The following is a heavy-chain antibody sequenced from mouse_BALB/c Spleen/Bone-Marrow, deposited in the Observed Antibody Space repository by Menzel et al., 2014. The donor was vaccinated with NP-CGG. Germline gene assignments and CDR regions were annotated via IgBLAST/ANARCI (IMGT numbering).Heavy chain of an antibody. D-gene: IGHD2-10*01. J-gene: IGHJ3*01. CDR1: GFAFSSYD. CDR3: ARHPYYGNYPAWFAY. CDR2: ISSGGSYT. V-gene: IGHV5-9*02. Sequence: EVKLMESGGGLVKPGGSLKLSCAASGFAFSSYDMSWVRQTPEKRLEWVATISSGGSYTYYPDSVKGRFTFSRDNARNTLYLQMSSLRSEDTAWYYCARHPYYGNYPAWFAYWGQGTLVTVSA.